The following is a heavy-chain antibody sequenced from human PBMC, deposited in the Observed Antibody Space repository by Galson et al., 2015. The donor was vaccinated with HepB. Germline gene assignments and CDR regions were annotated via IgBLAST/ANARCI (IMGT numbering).Heavy chain of an antibody. D-gene: IGHD2-2*02. J-gene: IGHJ6*03. CDR3: ARGGYCSSTSCYMAVNYYYMDV. V-gene: IGHV1-69*13. Sequence: SVKVSCKASGYTFTSYGISWVRQAPGQGLEWMGGIIPIFGTANYAQKFQGRVTITADESTSTAYMELSSLRSEDTAVYYCARGGYCSSTSCYMAVNYYYMDVWGKGTTVTVSS. CDR2: IIPIFGTA. CDR1: GYTFTSYG.